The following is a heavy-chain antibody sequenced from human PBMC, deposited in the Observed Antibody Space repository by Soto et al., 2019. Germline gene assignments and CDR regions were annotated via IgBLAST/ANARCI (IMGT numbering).Heavy chain of an antibody. Sequence: QITLKESGPTLLKPTQTLALTCTFSGFSLSTSGEGVGWIRQSPGKALEWLALIYWDDDKRYSSSLTSRLTIIKDTSKNQVGLIMTNMDPVDTATYYCAHRVVWRPSDWTLGWFDPWGQGTLVTVSS. CDR1: GFSLSTSGEG. CDR2: IYWDDDK. J-gene: IGHJ5*02. V-gene: IGHV2-5*02. D-gene: IGHD3-9*01. CDR3: AHRVVWRPSDWTLGWFDP.